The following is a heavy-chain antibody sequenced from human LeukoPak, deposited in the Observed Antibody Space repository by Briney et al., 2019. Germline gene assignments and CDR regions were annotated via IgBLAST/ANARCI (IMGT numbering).Heavy chain of an antibody. V-gene: IGHV3-23*01. CDR3: ARDDRLVQFGN. D-gene: IGHD1-1*01. CDR2: ITGSGDIT. Sequence: GGSLRLSFAASGFMFRSYGMNWVRQAPWKCLEGVSGITGSGDITYYADSVKGQFTISRDNSKNTLYLQMNSLRAEDTARYYCARDDRLVQFGNWGQGTLVTVSS. J-gene: IGHJ4*02. CDR1: GFMFRSYG.